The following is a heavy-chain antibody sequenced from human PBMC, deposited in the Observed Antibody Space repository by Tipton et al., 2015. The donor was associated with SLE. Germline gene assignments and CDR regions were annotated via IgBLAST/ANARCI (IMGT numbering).Heavy chain of an antibody. CDR1: GGSISSYY. V-gene: IGHV4-4*07. CDR3: ARDSGDSSSWYLDY. CDR2: IYTSGST. D-gene: IGHD6-13*01. J-gene: IGHJ4*02. Sequence: TLSLTCTVSGGSISSYYWSWIRQPAGKGLEWIGRIYTSGSTNYNPSLKSRVTMSVDTSKNQFSLKLGSVTAADTAVYYCARDSGDSSSWYLDYWGQGTLVTVSS.